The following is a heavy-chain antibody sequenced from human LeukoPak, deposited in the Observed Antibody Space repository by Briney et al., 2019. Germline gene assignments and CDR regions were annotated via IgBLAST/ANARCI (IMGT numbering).Heavy chain of an antibody. J-gene: IGHJ3*02. CDR2: TSESNDNI. Sequence: GGSLRLSCAASGFTFSNYYMHWLRQAPFRGLEWVSSTSESNDNIKYADSVKGRFTISRDNSKNTLYLQMNSLRAEDTAVYYCAKDLNDGDAFDIWGQGTMVTVSS. CDR1: GFTFSNYY. V-gene: IGHV3-23*01. CDR3: AKDLNDGDAFDI. D-gene: IGHD1-1*01.